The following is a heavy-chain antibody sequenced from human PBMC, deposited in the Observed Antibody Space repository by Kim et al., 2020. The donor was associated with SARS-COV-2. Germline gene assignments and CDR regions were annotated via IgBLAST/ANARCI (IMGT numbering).Heavy chain of an antibody. CDR3: AKVTSGSSGWFEYFQH. CDR2: IRDSGGST. CDR1: GFTLNSYA. V-gene: IGHV3-23*01. Sequence: GGSLRLSCAASGFTLNSYAMSWVHQAPGKGLEWVSGIRDSGGSTKYAESVKGRFSISRDNSKNTLYLQMDSLRAEDTAVYYCAKVTSGSSGWFEYFQHWGQGTLVTVSS. D-gene: IGHD6-19*01. J-gene: IGHJ1*01.